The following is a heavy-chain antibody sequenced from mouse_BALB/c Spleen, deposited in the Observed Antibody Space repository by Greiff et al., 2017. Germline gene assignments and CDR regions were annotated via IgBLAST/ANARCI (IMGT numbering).Heavy chain of an antibody. CDR3: ARRYYDDAMDY. CDR2: ISSGGGST. D-gene: IGHD2-4*01. CDR1: GFAFSSYD. Sequence: EVHLVESGGGLVKPGGSLKLSCAASGFAFSSYDMSWVRQTPEKRLEWVAYISSGGGSTYYPDTVKGRFTISRDNAKNTLYLQMSSLKSEDTAMYYCARRYYDDAMDYWGQGTSVTVSS. J-gene: IGHJ4*01. V-gene: IGHV5-12-1*01.